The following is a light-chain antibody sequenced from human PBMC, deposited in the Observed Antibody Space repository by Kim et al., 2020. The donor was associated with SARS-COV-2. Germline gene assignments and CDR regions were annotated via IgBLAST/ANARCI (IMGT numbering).Light chain of an antibody. V-gene: IGKV1-27*01. CDR3: EKYQRAPYT. CDR2: AAS. J-gene: IGKJ2*01. CDR1: QSISNY. Sequence: DIEMTQSPSSLSASVGDRVTITCRASQSISNYLAWYQQKPGKVPRLLIYAASTVQSGVPSRFSGSGSGTDFTLTISSLQPEDVATYYCEKYQRAPYTLGKGNERE.